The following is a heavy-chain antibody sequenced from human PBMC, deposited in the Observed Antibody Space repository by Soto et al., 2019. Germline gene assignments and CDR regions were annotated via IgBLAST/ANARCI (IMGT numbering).Heavy chain of an antibody. CDR1: GYTFTSYG. CDR2: ISAYNGNT. CDR3: ARDRPRDSDAAAGTN. J-gene: IGHJ4*02. Sequence: QVQLVQSGAEVKKPGASVQVSCKASGYTFTSYGISWVRQAPGQGLEWMGWISAYNGNTNYAQKLQGRVTMTTDTSTSTAYMELRSLRSDDTDVYYCARDRPRDSDAAAGTNWGQGTLVTVSS. V-gene: IGHV1-18*01. D-gene: IGHD6-13*01.